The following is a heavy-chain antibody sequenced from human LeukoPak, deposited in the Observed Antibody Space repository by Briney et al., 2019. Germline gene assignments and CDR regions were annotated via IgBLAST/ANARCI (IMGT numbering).Heavy chain of an antibody. CDR3: ARDLTGWGESSGYSDY. D-gene: IGHD3-22*01. V-gene: IGHV3-30*01. CDR2: ISYDGTNK. CDR1: GFTFGSYA. J-gene: IGHJ4*02. Sequence: PGRSLRLSCAASGFTFGSYAMHWVRQAPGKGLEWVALISYDGTNKFYEDSVKGRFTISRDNSKNTLYLQVNSLRAEDTAVYYCARDLTGWGESSGYSDYWGQGTLVTVSS.